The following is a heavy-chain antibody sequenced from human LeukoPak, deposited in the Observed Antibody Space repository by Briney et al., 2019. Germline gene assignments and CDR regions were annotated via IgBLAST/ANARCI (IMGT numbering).Heavy chain of an antibody. V-gene: IGHV4-61*01. CDR3: ARENYYYDSSGYYFEGEWFDP. Sequence: SETLSLTCTVSGGSVSSGSYYWSWIRQPPGKGLEWIGYIYYSGSTNYNPSLKSRVTISVDTSKNQFSLKLSSVTAADTAVYYCARENYYYDSSGYYFEGEWFDPWGQGTLVTVSS. J-gene: IGHJ5*02. CDR2: IYYSGST. D-gene: IGHD3-22*01. CDR1: GGSVSSGSYY.